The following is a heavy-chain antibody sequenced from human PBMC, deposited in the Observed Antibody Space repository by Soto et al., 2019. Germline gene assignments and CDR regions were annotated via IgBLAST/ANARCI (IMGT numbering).Heavy chain of an antibody. J-gene: IGHJ4*02. CDR2: IYWDDDK. D-gene: IGHD2-21*02. CDR3: AHRQTYCGGDCYSGFDY. CDR1: GFSLSTSGVG. V-gene: IGHV2-5*02. Sequence: QITLKESGPTLVKPTQTLTLTCTFSGFSLSTSGVGVGWIRQPPGKALEWLALIYWDDDKRYSPSLKSRLTITKDTSKNQVVLTMTHMDPVDTATYYCAHRQTYCGGDCYSGFDYWGQVTLVTVSS.